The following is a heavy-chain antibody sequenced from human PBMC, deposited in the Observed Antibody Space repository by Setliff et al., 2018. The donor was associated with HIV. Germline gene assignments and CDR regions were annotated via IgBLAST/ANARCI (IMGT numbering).Heavy chain of an antibody. V-gene: IGHV4-39*02. D-gene: IGHD5-12*01. CDR2: MYYSGST. Sequence: PSETLSLTCIVSGGSISGSSYYWGWIRQSPGKGLEWIGNMYYSGSTYYNPSLKSRVTISVDTSKNHLSLKLTSVTAADTGLYYCVFGLRFSPFDNWGQGTLVTVS. CDR3: VFGLRFSPFDN. J-gene: IGHJ4*02. CDR1: GGSISGSSYY.